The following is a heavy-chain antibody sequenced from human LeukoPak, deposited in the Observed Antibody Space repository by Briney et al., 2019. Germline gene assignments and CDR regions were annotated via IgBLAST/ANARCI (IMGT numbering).Heavy chain of an antibody. CDR1: GYSFTSYW. CDR2: IYPGDSDT. J-gene: IGHJ5*02. D-gene: IGHD1-7*01. CDR3: ARQLTGPTGSNWFDP. V-gene: IGHV5-51*01. Sequence: GESLKISCKGSGYSFTSYWIVWVRQMPGKGLEWMGIIYPGDSDTRYSPSFQGQVTISADKSISTAYLQWSSLKASDTAMYYCARQLTGPTGSNWFDPWGQGTLVTVSS.